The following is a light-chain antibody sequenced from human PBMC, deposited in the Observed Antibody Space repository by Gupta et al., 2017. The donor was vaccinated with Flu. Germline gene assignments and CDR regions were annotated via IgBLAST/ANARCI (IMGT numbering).Light chain of an antibody. V-gene: IGKV1-39*01. J-gene: IGKJ1*01. CDR3: QQSYRTPRT. Sequence: DIQMTQSPSSLSASVGDRVTITCRASQSISSYLNWYQQKPGKAPKLLIYAASSLQSGVPSRFSGSGSGTEFTLTISSLQPEDCATYYCQQSYRTPRTCGQGTKVEIK. CDR2: AAS. CDR1: QSISSY.